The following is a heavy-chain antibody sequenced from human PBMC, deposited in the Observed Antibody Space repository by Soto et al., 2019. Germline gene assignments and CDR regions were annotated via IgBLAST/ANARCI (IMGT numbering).Heavy chain of an antibody. CDR1: GGSISSSSYY. CDR2: IFYIGST. V-gene: IGHV4-39*01. Sequence: SETLSLTCTVSGGSISSSSYYWGWIRQPPGKGLEWIGNIFYIGSTYYNPSLKSRVTISVDTSKNQFSLKVPSVTAADTAVYFCASRSLLWFGDPAYHFDYWGQGTLVT. CDR3: ASRSLLWFGDPAYHFDY. J-gene: IGHJ4*02. D-gene: IGHD3-10*01.